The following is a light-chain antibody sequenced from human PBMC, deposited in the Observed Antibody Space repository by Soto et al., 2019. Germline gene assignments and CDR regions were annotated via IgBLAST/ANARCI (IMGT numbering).Light chain of an antibody. CDR2: KAS. J-gene: IGKJ1*01. CDR1: QGISSY. Sequence: AIRMTQSPSSLSASAGDRVTSTCRASQGISSYLAWYQQKPGKAPKLLIYKASTLKSGVPSRFSGSGSGTEFTLTISSLQPDDFATYYCQQYNSYSTFGQGTKV. CDR3: QQYNSYST. V-gene: IGKV1-8*01.